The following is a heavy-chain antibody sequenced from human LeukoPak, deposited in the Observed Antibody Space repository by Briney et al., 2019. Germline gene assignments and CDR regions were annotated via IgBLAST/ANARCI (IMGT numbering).Heavy chain of an antibody. V-gene: IGHV3-21*01. J-gene: IGHJ5*02. CDR2: ISSSSSYI. CDR3: ARDSDIPPIVRGVLNWFDP. D-gene: IGHD3-10*01. Sequence: PGGSLRLSCAASGFTFSSYSMNWVRQAPGKGLEWVSSISSSSSYIYYADSVKGRFTISRDNAKNSLYLQMNSLRAEDTAVYYCARDSDIPPIVRGVLNWFDPWGQGTLVTVSS. CDR1: GFTFSSYS.